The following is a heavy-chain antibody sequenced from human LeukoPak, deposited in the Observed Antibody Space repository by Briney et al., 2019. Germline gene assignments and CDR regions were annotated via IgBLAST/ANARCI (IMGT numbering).Heavy chain of an antibody. CDR1: GYTFTGYY. Sequence: GASVKVSCKASGYTFTGYYMHWVRQAPGQGLEWMGWINPNSGGTNYAQKFQGRVTMTRDTSISTAYMELSRLRSDDTAVYYCARFSGWNQGGLDYWGQGTLVTVSS. J-gene: IGHJ4*02. V-gene: IGHV1-2*02. CDR3: ARFSGWNQGGLDY. CDR2: INPNSGGT. D-gene: IGHD6-19*01.